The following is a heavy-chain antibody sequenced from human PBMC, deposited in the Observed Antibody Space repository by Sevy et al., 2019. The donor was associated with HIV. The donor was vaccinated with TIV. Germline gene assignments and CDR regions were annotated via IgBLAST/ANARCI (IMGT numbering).Heavy chain of an antibody. Sequence: GGSLRLSCAASGFTVSSNYMTWVRQAPGKGLEWVSAITGSGGTTYYVDSVRGRFTISRDNSKSTLFLQMNSLTAEDTAVYYCAKEAPGYNYDTSGSFDYWGQGILVTVSS. CDR1: GFTVSSNY. CDR2: ITGSGGTT. CDR3: AKEAPGYNYDTSGSFDY. D-gene: IGHD3-22*01. J-gene: IGHJ4*02. V-gene: IGHV3-23*01.